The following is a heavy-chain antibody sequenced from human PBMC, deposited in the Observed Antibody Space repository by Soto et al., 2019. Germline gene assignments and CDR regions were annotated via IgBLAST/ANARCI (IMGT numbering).Heavy chain of an antibody. V-gene: IGHV1-18*01. D-gene: IGHD6-19*01. J-gene: IGHJ4*02. CDR1: GYTFTAYG. CDR2: ISPYNGNT. CDR3: ARDQELGAVALMTSRDDFDY. Sequence: QVQLVQSGAEVKKPGSSVKVSCSASGYTFTAYGISWVRQAPGQGLEWMGWISPYNGNTNYAQKFQGRLTMTTDTSKRIAYTDLRRLRSADPAVYYCARDQELGAVALMTSRDDFDYWGQGALVTVSS.